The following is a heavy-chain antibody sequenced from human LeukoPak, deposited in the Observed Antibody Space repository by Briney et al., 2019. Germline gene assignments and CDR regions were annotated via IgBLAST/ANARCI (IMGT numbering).Heavy chain of an antibody. CDR3: ARDTRPRD. J-gene: IGHJ4*02. CDR2: IKEDGSEK. CDR1: GFTFSNYW. Sequence: PGGSLRLSCAASGFTFSNYWMNGVRQAPGKGLEWVANIKEDGSEKYYVDSVKGRFTISRDNAKNSVYLQMNSLRVEDTAVYYCARDTRPRDWGQGTLVTVSS. V-gene: IGHV3-7*01.